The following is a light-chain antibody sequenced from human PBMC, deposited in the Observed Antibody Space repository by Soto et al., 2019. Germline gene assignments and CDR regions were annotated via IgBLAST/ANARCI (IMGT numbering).Light chain of an antibody. V-gene: IGLV1-40*01. J-gene: IGLJ3*02. CDR1: SSNIGAGYD. Sequence: QSVLTQPPSVSGAPGQRVTISCTGSSSNIGAGYDVHWYQQPPGASPRLLIYGNTNRPSGLPDRFSGSKSGTSAFLAITGLHGEDEADYYCQSYDTSLRAWVFGGGTKLTVL. CDR3: QSYDTSLRAWV. CDR2: GNT.